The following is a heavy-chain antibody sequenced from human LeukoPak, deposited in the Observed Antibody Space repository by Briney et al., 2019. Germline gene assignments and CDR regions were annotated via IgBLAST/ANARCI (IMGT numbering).Heavy chain of an antibody. V-gene: IGHV3-23*01. Sequence: PGGSLRLSCAASGFTFSSYAMSWVRQAPGKGLEWVSAISGSGGSTYYADSVKGRFTISRDNSKNTLYLQMNSLRAEDTAVYYCARDGYDTGSNWFDPWGQGTLVTVSS. CDR1: GFTFSSYA. CDR3: ARDGYDTGSNWFDP. D-gene: IGHD3-3*01. J-gene: IGHJ5*02. CDR2: ISGSGGST.